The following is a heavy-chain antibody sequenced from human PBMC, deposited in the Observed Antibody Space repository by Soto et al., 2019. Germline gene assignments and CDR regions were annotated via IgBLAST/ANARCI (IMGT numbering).Heavy chain of an antibody. Sequence: SVKVSCKASGGTFSSYAISWVRQAPGQGLEWMGGIIPIFGTANYAQKFQGRVTITADESTSTAYMELSSLRSEDTAVYYCASFFSGRQQRVPGYYYYGMDVWGQGTTVTVSS. D-gene: IGHD6-13*01. V-gene: IGHV1-69*13. CDR1: GGTFSSYA. J-gene: IGHJ6*02. CDR2: IIPIFGTA. CDR3: ASFFSGRQQRVPGYYYYGMDV.